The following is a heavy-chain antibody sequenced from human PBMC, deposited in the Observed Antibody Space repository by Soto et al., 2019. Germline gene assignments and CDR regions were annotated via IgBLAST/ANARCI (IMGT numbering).Heavy chain of an antibody. CDR1: GGSISSGDYY. V-gene: IGHV4-30-4*01. Sequence: NPSETLSLTCTVSGGSISSGDYYWSWIRQPPGKGLEWIGYIYYSGSTYYNPSLKSRVTISVDTSKNQFSLKLSSVTAADTAVYYCASTHSYDSSGYSYYLDYWGQGTLVTVSS. CDR3: ASTHSYDSSGYSYYLDY. CDR2: IYYSGST. J-gene: IGHJ4*02. D-gene: IGHD3-22*01.